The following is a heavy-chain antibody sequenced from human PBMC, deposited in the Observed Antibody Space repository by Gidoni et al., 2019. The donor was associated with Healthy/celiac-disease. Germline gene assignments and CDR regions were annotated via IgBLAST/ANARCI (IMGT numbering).Heavy chain of an antibody. Sequence: QVQLVHSGAEEKKPGASVKVSCKASGCTFTGYSMHWVRQAPGQGLEWLGWFNPNSGATNHAQKFKGRVTMTRDTSISTAYMEPSRLRSDDTAVYYCARESGRGLEWCLDYWGQGTLVTVSS. CDR2: FNPNSGAT. D-gene: IGHD3-3*01. J-gene: IGHJ4*02. V-gene: IGHV1-2*02. CDR1: GCTFTGYS. CDR3: ARESGRGLEWCLDY.